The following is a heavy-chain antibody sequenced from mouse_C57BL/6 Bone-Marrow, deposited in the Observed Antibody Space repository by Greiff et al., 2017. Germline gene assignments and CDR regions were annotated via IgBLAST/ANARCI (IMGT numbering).Heavy chain of an antibody. CDR3: ARGDYRYEGAWFDY. D-gene: IGHD2-12*01. Sequence: EVHLVESGGGLVKPGGSLKLSCAASGFTFSDYGMHWVRQAPEKGLEWVAYISSGSSTIYYAVTVKGRFTITRDNATNTLFLQMTSLRSEDSAMYYCARGDYRYEGAWFDYWGQGTLVTVSA. V-gene: IGHV5-17*01. J-gene: IGHJ3*01. CDR2: ISSGSSTI. CDR1: GFTFSDYG.